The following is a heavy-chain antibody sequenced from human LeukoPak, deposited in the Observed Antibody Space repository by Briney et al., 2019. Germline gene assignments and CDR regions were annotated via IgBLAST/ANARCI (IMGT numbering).Heavy chain of an antibody. J-gene: IGHJ6*03. CDR2: ISGSGGST. D-gene: IGHD5-18*01. Sequence: GGSLRLSCADSGFTFSSYAMSWVRQAPGKGLEWVSAISGSGGSTHYADSVKGRFTISRDNSKNTLYLQMNSLRAEDTAVYYCAKFDGVQLWLPYYYYYMDVWGKGTTVTVSS. CDR3: AKFDGVQLWLPYYYYYMDV. V-gene: IGHV3-23*01. CDR1: GFTFSSYA.